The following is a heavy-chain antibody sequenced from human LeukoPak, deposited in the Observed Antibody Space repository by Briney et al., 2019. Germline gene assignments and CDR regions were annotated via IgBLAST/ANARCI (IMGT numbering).Heavy chain of an antibody. V-gene: IGHV4-39*01. D-gene: IGHD1-1*01. J-gene: IGHJ4*02. CDR1: GGSISNNNYY. Sequence: KPSETLSLTCTVSGGSISNNNYYWAWIRQPPGKGLECIGSIYYSGSPYCNPSLKSRVTISVDTSKNQFSLRLSSVTAADTAVYYCATWRTAKTGFDYWGQGTLVTVSS. CDR2: IYYSGSP. CDR3: ATWRTAKTGFDY.